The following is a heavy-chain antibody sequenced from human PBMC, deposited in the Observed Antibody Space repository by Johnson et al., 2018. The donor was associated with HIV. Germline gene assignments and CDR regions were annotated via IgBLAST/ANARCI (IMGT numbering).Heavy chain of an antibody. J-gene: IGHJ3*02. D-gene: IGHD3-22*01. Sequence: QVQLVESGGGVVQPGRSLRLSCAASGFTFSSYAMHWVRQAPGKGLEWVAVISYDGSNKYYADSVKGRFTISRDNSNNTLYLQMNSLRVEDTAVYLCARGRISMKVVDLRGGGFDIWGQGTMVTVSS. V-gene: IGHV3-30-3*01. CDR3: ARGRISMKVVDLRGGGFDI. CDR1: GFTFSSYA. CDR2: ISYDGSNK.